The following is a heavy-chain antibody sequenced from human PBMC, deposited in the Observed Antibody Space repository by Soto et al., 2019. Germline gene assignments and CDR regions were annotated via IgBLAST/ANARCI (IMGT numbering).Heavy chain of an antibody. J-gene: IGHJ5*02. Sequence: ASVKVSCKASGYTFTGYYMHWVRQAPGQGLEWMGWINPNSGGTNYAQKFQGWVTMTRDTSISTAYMELSRLRSDDTAVYYCARGSIVVVPAAQQGFDPWGQGTLVTVSS. CDR2: INPNSGGT. V-gene: IGHV1-2*04. CDR1: GYTFTGYY. D-gene: IGHD2-2*01. CDR3: ARGSIVVVPAAQQGFDP.